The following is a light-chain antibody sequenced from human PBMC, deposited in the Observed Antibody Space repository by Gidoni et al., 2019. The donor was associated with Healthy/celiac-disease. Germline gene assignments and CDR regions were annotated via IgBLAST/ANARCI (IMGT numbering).Light chain of an antibody. Sequence: EIVMTQSPATLSVSPGERATLSCRASQSVSSNLAWYQQKPGQAPRLLIYGASTRATGIPARFSGSGSGTEFTLTISSLQSEDFAVYYCQQYNNWPPGFXQGTRLEIK. CDR2: GAS. CDR1: QSVSSN. V-gene: IGKV3-15*01. J-gene: IGKJ5*01. CDR3: QQYNNWPPG.